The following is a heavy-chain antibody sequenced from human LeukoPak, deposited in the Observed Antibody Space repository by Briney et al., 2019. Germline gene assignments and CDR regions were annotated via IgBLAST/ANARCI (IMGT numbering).Heavy chain of an antibody. CDR3: ATNSGDYYWYFDL. Sequence: AETLSLTCTGSGGTISTYYWSWIRQPPGKGLDWIGYVHYSGSTRYSPSLKSRVTISVDTSKNQFSLKLTSVTAADTAVYYCATNSGDYYWYFDLWGRGTLVTVSS. V-gene: IGHV4-59*01. CDR1: GGTISTYY. D-gene: IGHD1-26*01. J-gene: IGHJ2*01. CDR2: VHYSGST.